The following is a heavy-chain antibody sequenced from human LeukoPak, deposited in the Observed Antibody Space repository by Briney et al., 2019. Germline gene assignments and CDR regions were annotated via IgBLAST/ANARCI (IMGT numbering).Heavy chain of an antibody. CDR3: ARGKQNAVDY. Sequence: PSETLSLTCTVSSGSISGSYYWSWIRPPAGKGLEWIGRIYASGSTNYDPCLKSRVTISVDKSNNHFSLMVTSVTAADTDVYYCARGKQNAVDYWGQGILVTVSS. CDR2: IYASGST. D-gene: IGHD1-1*01. CDR1: SGSISGSYY. J-gene: IGHJ4*02. V-gene: IGHV4-4*07.